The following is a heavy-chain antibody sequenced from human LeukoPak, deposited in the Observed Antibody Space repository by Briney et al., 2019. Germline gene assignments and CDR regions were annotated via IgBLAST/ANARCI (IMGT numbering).Heavy chain of an antibody. J-gene: IGHJ4*02. CDR2: MNPNSGNT. Sequence: ASVNVSCKASGYTFTSYDINWVRQATGQGLEWMGWMNPNSGNTGYAQKFQGRVTMTRNTSISTAYMELSSLRSEDTAVYYCARGQPYYREYFDWGQGTLVTVSS. V-gene: IGHV1-8*01. D-gene: IGHD3-9*01. CDR3: ARGQPYYREYFD. CDR1: GYTFTSYD.